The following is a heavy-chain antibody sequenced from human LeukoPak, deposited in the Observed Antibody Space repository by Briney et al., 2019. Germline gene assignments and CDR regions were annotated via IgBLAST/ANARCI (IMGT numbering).Heavy chain of an antibody. V-gene: IGHV3-7*01. J-gene: IGHJ4*02. CDR1: GFTLSNYW. D-gene: IGHD6-19*01. CDR3: ARDVFSDTSGYFY. CDR2: INQDGSEK. Sequence: HPGGSLRLSCAASGFTLSNYWMSWVRQAPGKGLEWVANINQDGSEKYYVDSVKGRFTISRDNAKNSLFLQMNGLRAEDSAVYYCARDVFSDTSGYFYWGQGTLVTVSS.